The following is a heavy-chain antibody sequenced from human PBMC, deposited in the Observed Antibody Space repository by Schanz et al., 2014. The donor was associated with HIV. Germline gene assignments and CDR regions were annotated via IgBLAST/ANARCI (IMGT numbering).Heavy chain of an antibody. D-gene: IGHD3-10*01. Sequence: EVQLVESGGGLVKPGGSLRLSCAASGFSFSVYSMNWVRQAPGKGLEWVSSISSSSSFIYYADSVKGRFTIARDNTKNSLYLQMSSLRAEDTAVYYCVRETSSGVDYFDYWGQGTLVTVS. CDR1: GFSFSVYS. CDR2: ISSSSSFI. CDR3: VRETSSGVDYFDY. V-gene: IGHV3-21*01. J-gene: IGHJ4*02.